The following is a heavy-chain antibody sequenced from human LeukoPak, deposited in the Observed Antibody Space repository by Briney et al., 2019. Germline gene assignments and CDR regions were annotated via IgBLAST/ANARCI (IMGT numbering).Heavy chain of an antibody. CDR2: ITSGGDYI. V-gene: IGHV3-21*04. D-gene: IGHD3-22*01. CDR1: GFTFNTFN. J-gene: IGHJ4*02. CDR3: ARESYYDSSGYYGHGDY. Sequence: GGSLRLSCAASGFTFNTFNMNWVRQAPGKGLEWVSSITSGGDYIYYADSVKGRFTTSRDNAKNSLYLQMNSLRAEDTAVYYCARESYYDSSGYYGHGDYWGQGTLVTVSS.